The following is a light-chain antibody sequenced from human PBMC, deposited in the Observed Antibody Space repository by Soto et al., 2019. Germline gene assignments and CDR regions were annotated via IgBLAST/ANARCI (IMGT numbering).Light chain of an antibody. V-gene: IGKV1-9*01. J-gene: IGKJ3*01. CDR1: QDSDFF. Sequence: DIELNKCPSVLSASEVDSVTITCRASQDSDFFLAWYQHKPGKAPRLLIDSASTLQSGVPSRFSGRRSGTEFTLTIPSMQPEDIAPYYCQKFNNYPLTFGPGTKVDIK. CDR3: QKFNNYPLT. CDR2: SAS.